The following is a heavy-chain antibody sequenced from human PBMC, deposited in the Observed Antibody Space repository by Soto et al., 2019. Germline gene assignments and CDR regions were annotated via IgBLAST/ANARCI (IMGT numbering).Heavy chain of an antibody. CDR3: AKSRGSGSFYFFFDMDV. CDR2: ISGSGGST. Sequence: GGSLRLSCAASGFTFSSYAMSWVRQAPGKGLEWVSAISGSGGSTYYADSVKGRFTISRDNSKNTLYLQMSSLRAEDTALYYCAKSRGSGSFYFFFDMDVWGQGTTVTVSS. CDR1: GFTFSSYA. V-gene: IGHV3-23*01. D-gene: IGHD3-10*01. J-gene: IGHJ6*02.